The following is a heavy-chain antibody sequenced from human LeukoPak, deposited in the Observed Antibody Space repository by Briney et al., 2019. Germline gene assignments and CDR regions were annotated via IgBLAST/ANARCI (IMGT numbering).Heavy chain of an antibody. J-gene: IGHJ5*02. CDR2: IYYSGST. D-gene: IGHD6-19*01. Sequence: SETLSLTCTVSGGSVSSGSYYWSWIRQPPGKGLEWIGYIYYSGSTNYNPSLKSRVTISVDTSKNQFSLKLSSVTAADTAVYYCAGDNPYSSGSWFDPWGQGTLVTVSS. V-gene: IGHV4-61*01. CDR1: GGSVSSGSYY. CDR3: AGDNPYSSGSWFDP.